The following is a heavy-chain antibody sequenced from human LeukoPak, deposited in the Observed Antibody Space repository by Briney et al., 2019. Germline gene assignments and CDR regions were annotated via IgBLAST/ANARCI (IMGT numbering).Heavy chain of an antibody. Sequence: SETLSLTCTVSGGSISSYYWSWIQQPPGKGLEWIGYIYYSGSTNYNPSLKSRVTISVDTSKNQFSLKLSSVTAADTAVYYCARDGAVASFDYWGQGTLVTVSS. CDR2: IYYSGST. CDR1: GGSISSYY. V-gene: IGHV4-59*01. J-gene: IGHJ4*02. D-gene: IGHD6-19*01. CDR3: ARDGAVASFDY.